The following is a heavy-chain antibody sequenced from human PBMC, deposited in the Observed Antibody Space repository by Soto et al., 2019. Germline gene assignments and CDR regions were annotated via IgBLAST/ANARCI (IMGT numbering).Heavy chain of an antibody. D-gene: IGHD1-7*01. CDR2: INHSGST. CDR1: GGSFSGYY. Sequence: PSETLSLTCAVYGGSFSGYYWSWIRQPPGKGLEWIGEINHSGSTNYNPSLKSRVTISVDTSKNQFSLKLSSVTAADTAVYYCVRGGGTGTTWGFDYWGQGTLVTVSS. J-gene: IGHJ4*02. V-gene: IGHV4-34*01. CDR3: VRGGGTGTTWGFDY.